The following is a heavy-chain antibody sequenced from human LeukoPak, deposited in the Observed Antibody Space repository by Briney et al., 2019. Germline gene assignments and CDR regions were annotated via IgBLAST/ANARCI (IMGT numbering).Heavy chain of an antibody. CDR3: AGERYDSSGYYPAP. D-gene: IGHD3-22*01. Sequence: SETLSLTCTVSGGSISSYYWSWIRQPPGKGLEWIGYIYYSGSTNYNPSLKSRVTISVDTSKNQFSLKLSSVTAADTAVYYCAGERYDSSGYYPAPWGQGTLVTVSS. J-gene: IGHJ5*02. V-gene: IGHV4-59*01. CDR2: IYYSGST. CDR1: GGSISSYY.